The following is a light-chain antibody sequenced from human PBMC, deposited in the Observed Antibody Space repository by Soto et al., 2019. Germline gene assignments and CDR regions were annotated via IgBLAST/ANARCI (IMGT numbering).Light chain of an antibody. CDR1: QSISSY. CDR2: AAS. V-gene: IGKV1-39*01. CDR3: QQSYSTPPT. J-gene: IGKJ4*01. Sequence: DIQMTQSPSSLSASVGDRVTITFRASQSISSYLNWYQQKPGKAPKLLIYAASSLQSGVPSRFSGSGSGTDFNLTVSSLQPEDFATYYCQQSYSTPPTFGGGTKVEIK.